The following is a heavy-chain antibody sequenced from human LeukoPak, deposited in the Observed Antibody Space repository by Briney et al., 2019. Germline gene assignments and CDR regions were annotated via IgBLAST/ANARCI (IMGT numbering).Heavy chain of an antibody. J-gene: IGHJ4*02. CDR1: GYSFTSYW. Sequence: GESLKISCKGSGYSFTSYWIGWVRQMPGKGLEWMGIIYPGDSDTRYSPSFQGQVTISADKSISTAYLQWSSLKASDTDMYYCARLGPPYYDSSGKALDYWGQGTLVTVSS. CDR2: IYPGDSDT. V-gene: IGHV5-51*01. D-gene: IGHD3-22*01. CDR3: ARLGPPYYDSSGKALDY.